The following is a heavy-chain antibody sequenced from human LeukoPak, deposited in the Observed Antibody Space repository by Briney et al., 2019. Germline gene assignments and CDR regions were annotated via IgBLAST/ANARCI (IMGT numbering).Heavy chain of an antibody. CDR2: INHSGST. J-gene: IGHJ4*02. D-gene: IGHD6-19*01. Sequence: SETLSLTCAVYGGSFSGYYWSWIRQPPGKGLEWIGEINHSGSTNYSPSLKSRVTISVDTSKNQFSLKLSSVTAADTAVYYCARGRSIAVAVEGGDPPYYFDYWGQGTLVTVSS. V-gene: IGHV4-34*01. CDR1: GGSFSGYY. CDR3: ARGRSIAVAVEGGDPPYYFDY.